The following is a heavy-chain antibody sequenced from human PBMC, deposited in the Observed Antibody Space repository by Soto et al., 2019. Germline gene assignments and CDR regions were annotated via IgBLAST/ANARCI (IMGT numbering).Heavy chain of an antibody. Sequence: SETLSLTCTVSGGSISSYYWSWIRQPPGKGLEWIGYIYYSGSTNYNPSLKSRVTISVDTSKNQFSLKLSSVTAADTAVYYCARAYCGGDCCGTYYFDYWGQGTLVTVSS. J-gene: IGHJ4*02. CDR3: ARAYCGGDCCGTYYFDY. CDR2: IYYSGST. V-gene: IGHV4-59*01. D-gene: IGHD2-21*02. CDR1: GGSISSYY.